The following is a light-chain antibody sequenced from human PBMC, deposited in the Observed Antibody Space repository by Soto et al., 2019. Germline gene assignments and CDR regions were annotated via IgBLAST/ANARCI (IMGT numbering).Light chain of an antibody. V-gene: IGKV3-20*01. CDR1: QTVSSGY. J-gene: IGKJ1*01. Sequence: EVVLTQSPGTLSWSPGEAATLSCKASQTVSSGYLAWYQQRSGQAPRLLIYGSSSRASDVPDRCSGSGSGTEFTLTISSQEPEDFAVYFCQQYARSPWTFGQGTKLEIK. CDR3: QQYARSPWT. CDR2: GSS.